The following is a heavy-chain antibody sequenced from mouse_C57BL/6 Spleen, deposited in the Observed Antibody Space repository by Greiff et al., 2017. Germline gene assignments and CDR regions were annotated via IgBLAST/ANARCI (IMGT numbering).Heavy chain of an antibody. CDR1: GYTFTSYW. Sequence: QVQLQQPGAELVKPGASVKMSCKASGYTFTSYWITWVKQRPGQGLEWIGDIYPGSGSTNYNEKFKSKATLTVDTSSSTAYMQLSSLTSEDSAVYYCARRDDGYVYYAMDYWGQGTSVTVSS. V-gene: IGHV1-55*01. CDR3: ARRDDGYVYYAMDY. J-gene: IGHJ4*01. CDR2: IYPGSGST. D-gene: IGHD2-3*01.